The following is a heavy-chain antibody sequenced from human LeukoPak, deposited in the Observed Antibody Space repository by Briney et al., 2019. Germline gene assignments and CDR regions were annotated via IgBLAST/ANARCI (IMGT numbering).Heavy chain of an antibody. J-gene: IGHJ6*03. V-gene: IGHV4-59*01. Sequence: PSETLSLTCTVSGGSINSYYWSWIRQPPGEGLEWIGYIYYSGSTNYNPSLKSRVTMSADTSKNQLSLKLSSVTAADTAVYYCARWYCSSNTCYHMDVWGKGATVTVSS. CDR1: GGSINSYY. CDR3: ARWYCSSNTCYHMDV. CDR2: IYYSGST. D-gene: IGHD2-2*01.